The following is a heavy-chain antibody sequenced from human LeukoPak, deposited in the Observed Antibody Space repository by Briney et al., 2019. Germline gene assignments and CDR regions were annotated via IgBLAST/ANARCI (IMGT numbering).Heavy chain of an antibody. D-gene: IGHD5-12*01. V-gene: IGHV4-61*01. Sequence: SETLSLTCTVSGGSVSSGSYYWSWIRQPPGKGPEWIGYIYYTGSTNYNPSLKSRVTISADTSKNQFSLRLNSVTAADTAVYYCVRSSRGYSGHDSGYWGQGTLVTVSS. CDR2: IYYTGST. CDR3: VRSSRGYSGHDSGY. J-gene: IGHJ4*02. CDR1: GGSVSSGSYY.